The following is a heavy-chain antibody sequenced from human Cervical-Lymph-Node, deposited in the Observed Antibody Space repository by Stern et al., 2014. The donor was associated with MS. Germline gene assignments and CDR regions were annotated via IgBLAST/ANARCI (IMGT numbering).Heavy chain of an antibody. CDR2: IKDKADGETR. Sequence: EVQLLESGGGFVKPGGSLRLSCAASGFTFSNAWMSWVRQAPGTGLAWVGRIKDKADGETRDYAAPVQGRFTISRDDSKNTVFLQMNSLRTADTAMYYCVKDTGSYYAFDIWGQGTMVTISS. D-gene: IGHD1-26*01. J-gene: IGHJ3*02. V-gene: IGHV3-15*01. CDR3: VKDTGSYYAFDI. CDR1: GFTFSNAW.